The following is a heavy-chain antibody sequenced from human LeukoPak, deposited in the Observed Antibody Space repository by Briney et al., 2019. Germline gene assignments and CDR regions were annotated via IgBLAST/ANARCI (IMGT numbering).Heavy chain of an antibody. D-gene: IGHD5-24*01. V-gene: IGHV4-59*12. Sequence: SETLSLTCTVSGGSISSYYWSWIRQPPGKGLDWIGFIYHNGRTDYNPSLKSRVTISADTSKNQFSLKLSSVTAADTAVYYCARGPKRWLQFRAFDIWGQGTMVTVSS. CDR1: GGSISSYY. CDR3: ARGPKRWLQFRAFDI. CDR2: IYHNGRT. J-gene: IGHJ3*02.